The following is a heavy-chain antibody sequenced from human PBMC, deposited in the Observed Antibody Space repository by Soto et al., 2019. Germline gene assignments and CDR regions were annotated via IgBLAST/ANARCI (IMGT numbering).Heavy chain of an antibody. Sequence: QVQLVQSGAEVKKPGSSVKVSCKASGGTFSSYAISWVRQAPGHGLEWMGGIIPIFGTANYAQKFQGRVTITADESTSTAYMELSSLRSADTAVYYCARDLEVVAAAGGYYYYGMDVWGQGTTVTVSS. D-gene: IGHD6-13*01. J-gene: IGHJ6*02. V-gene: IGHV1-69*01. CDR2: IIPIFGTA. CDR3: ARDLEVVAAAGGYYYYGMDV. CDR1: GGTFSSYA.